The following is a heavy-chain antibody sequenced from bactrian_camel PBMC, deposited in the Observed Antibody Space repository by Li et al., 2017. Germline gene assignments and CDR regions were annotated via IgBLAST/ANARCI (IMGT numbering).Heavy chain of an antibody. D-gene: IGHD6*01. Sequence: VQLVESGGGAVQPGGSLKLSCAASGFTASTYGMYWVRQAPGKGLEWVASISMYGGSTYYADSVKGRFTISRDNAKNTLYLQMNSLKTEDTAVYYCATHLVSWGQGTQVTVS. V-gene: IGHV3S1*01. CDR2: ISMYGGST. J-gene: IGHJ6*01. CDR1: GFTASTYG. CDR3: ATHLVS.